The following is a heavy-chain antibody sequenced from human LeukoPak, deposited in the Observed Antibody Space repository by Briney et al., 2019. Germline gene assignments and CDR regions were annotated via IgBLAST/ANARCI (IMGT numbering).Heavy chain of an antibody. CDR1: GYTFTSYY. CDR2: INPSGGST. V-gene: IGHV1-46*01. J-gene: IGHJ3*02. D-gene: IGHD6-13*01. Sequence: GASVKVSCTASGYTFTSYYMHWVRQAPGQGLEWMGIINPSGGSTRYAQKFQGRATMTRDTSTSTVYMELSSLRSEDTAVYYCARERGLSSQGDAFDIWGQGTMVTVSS. CDR3: ARERGLSSQGDAFDI.